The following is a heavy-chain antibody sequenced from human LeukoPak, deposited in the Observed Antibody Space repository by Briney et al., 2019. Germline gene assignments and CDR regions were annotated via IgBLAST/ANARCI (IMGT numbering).Heavy chain of an antibody. D-gene: IGHD6-13*01. V-gene: IGHV1-69*13. CDR3: AADPRISASVPWS. J-gene: IGHJ5*02. Sequence: ASMKVSCKASGGTFSSYAISWVRQAPGQGLEWMGGIIPIFGTANYAQKFQGRVTITADESTSTAYMELSSLTSEDTALYYCAADPRISASVPWSWGQGTLVTVSS. CDR2: IIPIFGTA. CDR1: GGTFSSYA.